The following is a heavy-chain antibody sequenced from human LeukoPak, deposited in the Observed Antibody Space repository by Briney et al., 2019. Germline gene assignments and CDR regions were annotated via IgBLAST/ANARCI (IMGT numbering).Heavy chain of an antibody. CDR2: VSPSGDST. CDR3: AKRMGYDFGHFDY. D-gene: IGHD2/OR15-2a*01. J-gene: IGHJ4*02. CDR1: GFTFTSYS. Sequence: GGSLRLSCAASGFTFTSYSMTWVRQAPGKRLEWVSTVSPSGDSTYYADSVKGRFSISRDNSKNTLFLQMNSLRDDDAGVYYCAKRMGYDFGHFDYWGQGALVTVSS. V-gene: IGHV3-23*01.